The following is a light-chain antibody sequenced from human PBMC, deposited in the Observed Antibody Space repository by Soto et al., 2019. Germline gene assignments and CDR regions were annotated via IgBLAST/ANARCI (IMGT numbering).Light chain of an antibody. CDR3: QQRSNWPPWT. Sequence: EIVLTQSPATLSLSPGERATLSCRASQSVSSYLAWYQQKPGQAPMLLIYDASNRATGIPAMFSGSGSGTDFTLTISSLEPEDFAVYYCQQRSNWPPWTFGQGTKVEIK. J-gene: IGKJ1*01. V-gene: IGKV3-11*01. CDR2: DAS. CDR1: QSVSSY.